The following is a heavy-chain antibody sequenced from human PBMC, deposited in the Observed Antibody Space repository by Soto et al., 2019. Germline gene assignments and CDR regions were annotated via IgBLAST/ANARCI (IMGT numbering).Heavy chain of an antibody. CDR3: EKELRYTRSPAAFDS. Sequence: EVQILESGGGLVQPGGSLRLSCTASGFDFSTYAMNWVRQAPGKGLEWVSAVGSSDRNTYYGDSVRGRFTISRDNYKNTLYLQMKSLRVDDTAVYFCEKELRYTRSPAAFDSWGQGTLVTVSS. D-gene: IGHD2-2*02. V-gene: IGHV3-23*01. CDR1: GFDFSTYA. J-gene: IGHJ4*02. CDR2: VGSSDRNT.